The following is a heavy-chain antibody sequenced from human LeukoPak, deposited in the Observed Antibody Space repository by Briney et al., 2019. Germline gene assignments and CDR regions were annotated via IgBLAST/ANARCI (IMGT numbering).Heavy chain of an antibody. J-gene: IGHJ6*03. CDR1: GFTFSSYA. CDR3: ARADRNSAGYYYYYMDV. CDR2: ISGNGGST. Sequence: GGALRLSCAASGFTFSSYAMHWVRQAPGKGLEYVSAISGNGGSTYYANSVKGRFTISRDNSKNTLYLQMGSLRAEDMAVYYCARADRNSAGYYYYYMDVWGKGTTVTVSS. D-gene: IGHD3-10*01. V-gene: IGHV3-64*01.